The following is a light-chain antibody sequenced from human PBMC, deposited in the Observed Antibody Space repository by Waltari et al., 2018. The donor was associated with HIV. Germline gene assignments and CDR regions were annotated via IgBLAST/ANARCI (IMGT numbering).Light chain of an antibody. CDR1: QTISSH. CDR2: AAS. V-gene: IGKV1-39*01. Sequence: DIQMTQFPSSLSASVGDRVTITCRASQTISSHLNWYQQRPGKVPKLLIYAASSLQSGVPSRFSGSGSGTDFTLTISSLQRGDFATYYCQHSYSPYTVGQGTNLEIK. J-gene: IGKJ2*01. CDR3: QHSYSPYT.